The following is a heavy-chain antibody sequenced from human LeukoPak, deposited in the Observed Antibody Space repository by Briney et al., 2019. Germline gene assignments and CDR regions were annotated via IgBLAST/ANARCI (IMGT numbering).Heavy chain of an antibody. CDR2: IYTSGST. J-gene: IGHJ4*02. Sequence: SETLSLTCTVSGGSISSGSYYWSWIRQPAGKGLEWIGRIYTSGSTNYNPSLKSRVTISVDTSKNQFSLKLSSVTAADTAVYYCASGCYDYWGQGTLATVSS. CDR3: ASGCYDY. D-gene: IGHD1-26*01. V-gene: IGHV4-61*02. CDR1: GGSISSGSYY.